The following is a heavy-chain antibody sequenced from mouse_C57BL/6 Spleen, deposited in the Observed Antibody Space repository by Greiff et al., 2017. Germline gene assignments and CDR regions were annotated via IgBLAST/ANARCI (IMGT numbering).Heavy chain of an antibody. CDR2: ISSGGDYI. CDR3: TRDRSTVVAPYAMDY. D-gene: IGHD1-1*01. J-gene: IGHJ4*01. V-gene: IGHV5-9-1*02. CDR1: GFTFSSYA. Sequence: EVQVVESGEGLVKPGGSLKLSCAASGFTFSSYAMSWVRQTPEKRLEWVAYISSGGDYIYYADTVKGRFTISRDNARNTLYLQMSSLKSEDTAMYYCTRDRSTVVAPYAMDYWGQGTSGTVSS.